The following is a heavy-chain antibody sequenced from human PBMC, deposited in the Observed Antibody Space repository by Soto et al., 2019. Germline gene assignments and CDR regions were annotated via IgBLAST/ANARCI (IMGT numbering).Heavy chain of an antibody. Sequence: GGSLRLSCAAAGFTFSSYAMTWVRQAPGKGLEWVSTITGSGGSTYYADSVKGRFTISRDNSKNTLYLQMSSLRAEDTAVYYCAKDRTTMYDGFDNWGQGTMVTASS. CDR3: AKDRTTMYDGFDN. CDR1: GFTFSSYA. D-gene: IGHD1-7*01. J-gene: IGHJ3*02. V-gene: IGHV3-23*01. CDR2: ITGSGGST.